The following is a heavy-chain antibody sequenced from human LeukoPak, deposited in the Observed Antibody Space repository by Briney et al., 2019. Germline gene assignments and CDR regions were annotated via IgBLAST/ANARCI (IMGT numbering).Heavy chain of an antibody. D-gene: IGHD6-13*01. V-gene: IGHV3-66*01. CDR3: ASSSWSSEYFHY. CDR2: FYSGGST. CDR1: GFTVSDNY. J-gene: IGHJ1*01. Sequence: GGSLRLSCAASGFTVSDNYMSWVRQAPGKGLEWVSVFYSGGSTSYADSVKGRFTISRDNSKNTLYLQLNSLGAEDTAVYFCASSSWSSEYFHYWGQGTLVTVSS.